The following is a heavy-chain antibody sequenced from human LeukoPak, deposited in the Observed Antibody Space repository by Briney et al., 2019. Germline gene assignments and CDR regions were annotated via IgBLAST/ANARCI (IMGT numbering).Heavy chain of an antibody. D-gene: IGHD3-22*01. Sequence: PGGSLRLSCAAAGFTFSSYEMNWVRQAPGKGLERVSYISSSGSTIYYADSVKGRFTISRDNAKNSLYLQMNSLRAEDTAVYYCARDHYYDSSADYWGQGTLVTVSS. V-gene: IGHV3-48*03. CDR2: ISSSGSTI. CDR3: ARDHYYDSSADY. J-gene: IGHJ4*02. CDR1: GFTFSSYE.